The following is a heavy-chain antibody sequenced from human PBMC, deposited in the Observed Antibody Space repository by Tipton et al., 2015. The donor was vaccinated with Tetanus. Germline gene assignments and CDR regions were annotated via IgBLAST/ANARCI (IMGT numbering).Heavy chain of an antibody. D-gene: IGHD6-6*01. Sequence: RSLRLSCAASGFTFSSYAMHWVRQAPGKGLEWVAVISYDGSNKYYADSVKGRFTISRDNSKNTLHLQMNSLRAEDTAVYYCAREYSSSSVVYYYYGMDVWGQGTTVTVSS. J-gene: IGHJ6*02. CDR1: GFTFSSYA. V-gene: IGHV3-30-3*01. CDR2: ISYDGSNK. CDR3: AREYSSSSVVYYYYGMDV.